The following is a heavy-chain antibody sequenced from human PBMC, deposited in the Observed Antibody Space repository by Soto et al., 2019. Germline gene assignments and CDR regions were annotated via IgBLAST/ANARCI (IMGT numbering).Heavy chain of an antibody. CDR3: ATDHLVVHHRVFDY. CDR2: IWYDGSNK. D-gene: IGHD2-2*01. Sequence: GESLRLACASSGFTFSSYGMHWVRQAPGKGLEWVAVIWYDGSNKYYADSVKGRFTISRDNSKNTLYLQMNSLRAEDTAVYYCATDHLVVHHRVFDYWGQGTLVTVSS. CDR1: GFTFSSYG. V-gene: IGHV3-33*01. J-gene: IGHJ4*02.